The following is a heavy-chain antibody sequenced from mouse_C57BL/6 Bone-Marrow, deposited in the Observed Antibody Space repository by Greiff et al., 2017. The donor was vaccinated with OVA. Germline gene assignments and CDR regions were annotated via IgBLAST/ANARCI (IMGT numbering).Heavy chain of an antibody. CDR2: INPSSGYT. D-gene: IGHD4-1*01. CDR1: GYTFTSYW. J-gene: IGHJ2*01. V-gene: IGHV1-7*01. CDR3: ARLENWDGLDY. Sequence: QVHVKQSGAELAKPGASVKLSCKASGYTFTSYWMHWVKQRPGRGLEWIGYINPSSGYTKYNQKFKDKATLTADKSSSTAYMQLSSLTYEDSAVYYCARLENWDGLDYWGQGTTLTVSS.